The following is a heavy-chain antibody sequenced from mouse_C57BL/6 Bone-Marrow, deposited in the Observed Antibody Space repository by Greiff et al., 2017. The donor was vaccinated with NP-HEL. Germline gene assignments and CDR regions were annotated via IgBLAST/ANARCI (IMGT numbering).Heavy chain of an antibody. Sequence: VQLQQSGAELVRPGASVKLSCTASGFNIKDDYMHWVKQRPEQGLEWIGWIDPENGDTEYASKFQGKATITADTSSHTAYLQLSSLTSEDTAVYYCTIYDGYSSYWGQGTLVTVSA. CDR1: GFNIKDDY. J-gene: IGHJ3*01. D-gene: IGHD2-3*01. CDR3: TIYDGYSSY. CDR2: IDPENGDT. V-gene: IGHV14-4*01.